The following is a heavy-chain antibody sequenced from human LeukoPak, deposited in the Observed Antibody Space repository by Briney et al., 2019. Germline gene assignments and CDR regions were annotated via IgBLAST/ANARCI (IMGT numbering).Heavy chain of an antibody. Sequence: SETLSLTCAVYGGSFSGYYWSWLRQPPGKGLEWIGEINHSGSTNYNPSLKSRVTISVDTSKNQFSLKLSSVTAADTDVYYCARAPVYYYGSGNRQRYFQHWGKGTLVTVSS. CDR3: ARAPVYYYGSGNRQRYFQH. J-gene: IGHJ1*01. D-gene: IGHD3-10*01. V-gene: IGHV4-34*01. CDR1: GGSFSGYY. CDR2: INHSGST.